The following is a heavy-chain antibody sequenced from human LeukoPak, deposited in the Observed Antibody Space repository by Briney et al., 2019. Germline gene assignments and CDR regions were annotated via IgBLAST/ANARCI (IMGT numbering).Heavy chain of an antibody. J-gene: IGHJ4*02. CDR3: AGDPLRGWGDYFDY. V-gene: IGHV3-30-3*01. CDR1: GFTFSSYA. Sequence: GGSLRLSCAASGFTFSSYAMHWVRQAPGKGLERVAVISYDGSNKYYADSVKGRFTISRDNSRNKLYLQMDSLRYEDTALYYCAGDPLRGWGDYFDYWGQGTLVTVSS. CDR2: ISYDGSNK. D-gene: IGHD3-10*01.